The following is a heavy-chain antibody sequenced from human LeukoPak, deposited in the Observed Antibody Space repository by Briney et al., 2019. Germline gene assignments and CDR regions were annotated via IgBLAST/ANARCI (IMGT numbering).Heavy chain of an antibody. Sequence: GGSLRLSCAASGFTFSSYDMHWVRQATGKGLEWVSATGTAGDTYYPGSVKGRFTISRENAKNSLYLQMNSLRAGDTAVYYCARAAPDYGGENFDYWGQGTLVTVSS. CDR3: ARAAPDYGGENFDY. CDR2: TGTAGDT. D-gene: IGHD4-23*01. CDR1: GFTFSSYD. V-gene: IGHV3-13*01. J-gene: IGHJ4*02.